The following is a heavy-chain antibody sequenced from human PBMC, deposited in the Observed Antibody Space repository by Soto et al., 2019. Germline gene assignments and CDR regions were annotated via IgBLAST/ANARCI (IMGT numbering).Heavy chain of an antibody. D-gene: IGHD1-1*01. J-gene: IGHJ4*02. CDR2: ISAHNGNT. Sequence: QVHLVQSGAEVKKPGASVKGSCKGSGYAFTTYGITWVRQAPGQGLEGMGWISAHNGNTNYAQKLQGRVTVTRDTSTSTAYMELRSLRSDDTAVYYCARGRYGDYWGQGALVTVCS. V-gene: IGHV1-18*01. CDR3: ARGRYGDY. CDR1: GYAFTTYG.